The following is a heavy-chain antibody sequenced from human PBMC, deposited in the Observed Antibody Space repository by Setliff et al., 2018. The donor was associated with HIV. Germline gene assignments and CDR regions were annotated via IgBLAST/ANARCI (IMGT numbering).Heavy chain of an antibody. J-gene: IGHJ3*02. Sequence: SETLSLTCTVSGGSISSSSFYWGWIRQPPGKGLEWIGSIYYSGSTYYNPSLKSRVTISVDTSKNQFSLKLSSVTAADTAVYYCARGAYDYVWGSSPNGAFDIWGQGTMVTISS. CDR1: GGSISSSSFY. CDR2: IYYSGST. CDR3: ARGAYDYVWGSSPNGAFDI. V-gene: IGHV4-39*01. D-gene: IGHD3-16*01.